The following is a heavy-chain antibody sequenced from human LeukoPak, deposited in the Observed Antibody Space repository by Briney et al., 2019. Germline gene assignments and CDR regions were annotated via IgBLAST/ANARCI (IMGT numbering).Heavy chain of an antibody. V-gene: IGHV3-33*01. CDR3: ARSGDVDTAMVAFDY. Sequence: GGSLRLSCAASGFTFSSYGMHWVRQAPGKGLEWVAVIWYDGDNKYYADSVKGRFTISRDVSKNTLYLQMNSLRAEDTAVYYCARSGDVDTAMVAFDYWGQGTLVTVSS. CDR1: GFTFSSYG. CDR2: IWYDGDNK. J-gene: IGHJ4*02. D-gene: IGHD5-18*01.